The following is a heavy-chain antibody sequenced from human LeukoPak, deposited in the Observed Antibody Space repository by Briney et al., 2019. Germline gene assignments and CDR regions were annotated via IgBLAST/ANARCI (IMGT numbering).Heavy chain of an antibody. CDR2: IDHIGRS. V-gene: IGHV4-34*01. CDR1: GESLSGFY. D-gene: IGHD6-19*01. J-gene: IGHJ4*02. Sequence: SETLSLTCAVYGESLSGFYWTWIRQPPGKGLEWAGEIDHIGRSSYNPSLKSRVTISVDTSKNQFSLKLSSVTAADTAVYYCARHYRQWLKRGGFDYWGQGTLVTVSS. CDR3: ARHYRQWLKRGGFDY.